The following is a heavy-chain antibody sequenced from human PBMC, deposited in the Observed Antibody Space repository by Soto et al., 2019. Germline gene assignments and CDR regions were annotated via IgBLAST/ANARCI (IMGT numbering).Heavy chain of an antibody. V-gene: IGHV4-4*02. Sequence: QVQLQESGPGLVKPSGTLSLTCAVSGGSISTDNWWSWVRQPPGKGLEWIGEINHSGSTNYNTSLKSRVTTSVDNSKNHFSLKLISVTAADTAMYYCARGYSFDIWGQGTMVTVSS. CDR2: INHSGST. CDR1: GGSISTDNW. D-gene: IGHD3-10*01. J-gene: IGHJ3*02. CDR3: ARGYSFDI.